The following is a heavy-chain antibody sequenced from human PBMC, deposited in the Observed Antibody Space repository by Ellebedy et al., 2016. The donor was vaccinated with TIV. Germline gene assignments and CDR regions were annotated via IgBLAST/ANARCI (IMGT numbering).Heavy chain of an antibody. CDR2: ISNSGSTI. CDR1: GFTFSDYY. J-gene: IGHJ5*02. CDR3: ARDARFIDQQHNWFDP. Sequence: GGFLRLSCAASGFTFSDYYMIWIRQAPGKGLEWVSYISNSGSTIYYADSVKGRFTISRDNAKNSLSLLMNSLRAEDTAVYYCARDARFIDQQHNWFDPWGQGTLATVSS. D-gene: IGHD2-2*01. V-gene: IGHV3-11*01.